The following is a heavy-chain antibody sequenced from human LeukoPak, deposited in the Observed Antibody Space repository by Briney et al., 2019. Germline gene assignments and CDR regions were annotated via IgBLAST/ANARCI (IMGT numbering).Heavy chain of an antibody. D-gene: IGHD3-22*01. CDR3: ARAQVSRFDY. V-gene: IGHV1-18*01. Sequence: ASVKVSCKASGYTFTNYVINWVRQAPGQGLEWMGWISAYNGNTNYAQKLQGRVTMTTDTSTSTAYMELRSLRSDDTAMYYCARAQVSRFDYWGQGTLVTVSS. CDR1: GYTFTNYV. J-gene: IGHJ4*02. CDR2: ISAYNGNT.